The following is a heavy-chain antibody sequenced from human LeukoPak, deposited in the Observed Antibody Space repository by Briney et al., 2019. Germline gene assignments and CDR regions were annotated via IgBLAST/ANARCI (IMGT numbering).Heavy chain of an antibody. Sequence: PSGTPSHTCTVPGGSISNSSYCWGWIRQPPGDGLEWIGAIYYSGSTYFGPSLKSRVTMSVDTSKNQFSLKLSSVTAADTAVYYCARQFYDILTGYPYYFDHWGQGTLVTVSS. D-gene: IGHD3-9*01. CDR1: GGSISNSSYC. V-gene: IGHV4-39*01. CDR3: ARQFYDILTGYPYYFDH. J-gene: IGHJ4*02. CDR2: IYYSGST.